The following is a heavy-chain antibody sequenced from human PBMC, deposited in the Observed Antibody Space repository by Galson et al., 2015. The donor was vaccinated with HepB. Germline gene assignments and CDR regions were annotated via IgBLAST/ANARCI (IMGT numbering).Heavy chain of an antibody. J-gene: IGHJ3*02. CDR1: GFTFSSYK. V-gene: IGHV3-30*04. CDR3: ARALAGAIYRSGWYDAFDI. Sequence: SLRLSCAASGFTFSSYKMHWVRQAPGKGLEWVAVISYDGNNKHYADSVKGRFTISRDNSKDTLYLQMNSLRAEDTAVYYCARALAGAIYRSGWYDAFDIWGQGTMVTVSS. D-gene: IGHD6-19*01. CDR2: ISYDGNNK.